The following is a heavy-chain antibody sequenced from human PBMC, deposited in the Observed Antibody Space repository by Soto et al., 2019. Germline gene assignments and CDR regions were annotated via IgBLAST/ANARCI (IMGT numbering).Heavy chain of an antibody. CDR2: INHSGST. D-gene: IGHD3-10*01. Sequence: SETLSLTCAVYGGSFSGYYWSWIRQPPGKGLEWIGEINHSGSTNYNPSLKSRVTISVDTSKNQFSLKLSSVTAADTAVYYCARGARYGSGKYPRRYGIDVWGQGTTVTVSS. CDR1: GGSFSGYY. J-gene: IGHJ6*02. CDR3: ARGARYGSGKYPRRYGIDV. V-gene: IGHV4-34*01.